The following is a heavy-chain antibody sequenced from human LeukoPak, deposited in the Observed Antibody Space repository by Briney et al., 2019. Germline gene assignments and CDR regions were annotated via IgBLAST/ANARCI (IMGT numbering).Heavy chain of an antibody. CDR1: GVTFSRYA. Sequence: GGSLRLSCAASGVTFSRYAMSWVRHSPRKGLEWVSAISGSGGNTYSADSVKGRCTISRDNSLQTLFLHMNSLRAEDTAVYYCARGMSATSGYLELEYWGQGALVTVST. V-gene: IGHV3-23*01. J-gene: IGHJ4*02. D-gene: IGHD3-22*01. CDR3: ARGMSATSGYLELEY. CDR2: ISGSGGNT.